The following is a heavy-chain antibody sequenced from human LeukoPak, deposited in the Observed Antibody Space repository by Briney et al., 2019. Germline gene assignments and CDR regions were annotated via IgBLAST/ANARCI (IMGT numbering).Heavy chain of an antibody. V-gene: IGHV1-8*01. CDR2: MNPNSGNT. CDR1: GYTFTSYD. CDR3: ARAKRGSRRSGSYIFDY. D-gene: IGHD3-10*01. Sequence: GSVKVSCKASGYTFTSYDISWVRQAAGQGLEWMGWMNPNSGNTGYAQKFQGRVTMTRNTSISTAYMELSSLRSEDTAVYYCARAKRGSRRSGSYIFDYWGQGTLVTVSS. J-gene: IGHJ4*02.